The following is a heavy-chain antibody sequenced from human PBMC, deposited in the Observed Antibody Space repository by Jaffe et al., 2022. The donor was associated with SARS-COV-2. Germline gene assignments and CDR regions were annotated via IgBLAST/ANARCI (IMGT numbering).Heavy chain of an antibody. CDR3: ASQPEGFLEWLLFAQGGMDV. D-gene: IGHD3-3*01. J-gene: IGHJ6*02. Sequence: EVQLVESGGGLVKPGGSLRLSCAASGFTFSSYSMNWVRQAPGKGLEWVSSISSSSSYIYYADSVKGRFTISRDNAKNSLYLQMNSLRAEDTAVYYCASQPEGFLEWLLFAQGGMDVWGQGTTVTVSS. V-gene: IGHV3-21*01. CDR1: GFTFSSYS. CDR2: ISSSSSYI.